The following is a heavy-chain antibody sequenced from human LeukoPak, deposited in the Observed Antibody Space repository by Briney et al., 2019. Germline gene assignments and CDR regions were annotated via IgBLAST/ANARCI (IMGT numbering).Heavy chain of an antibody. D-gene: IGHD2-15*01. J-gene: IGHJ4*02. CDR1: GYTFTSCG. Sequence: ASVKVSCKASGYTFTSCGISWVRQAPGQGLEWMGWISAYNGNTNYAQKLQGRVTMTTDTSTSTAYMELRSLRSDDTAVYYCARNRRGYCSGGSCYSDYWGQGTLVTVSS. CDR3: ARNRRGYCSGGSCYSDY. CDR2: ISAYNGNT. V-gene: IGHV1-18*01.